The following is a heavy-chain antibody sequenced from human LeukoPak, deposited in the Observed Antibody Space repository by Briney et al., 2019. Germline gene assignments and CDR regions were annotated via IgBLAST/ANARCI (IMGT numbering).Heavy chain of an antibody. V-gene: IGHV3-74*01. J-gene: IGHJ4*02. Sequence: GGSLRLSCAASGFTFSSYWMHWVRQAPGKGLVWVSRINSDGSSTSYADSVKGRLTISRDNAKNTLYLQMNSLRAEDTAVYYCARESLLLRELYSRGWYEDYWGQGTLVTVSS. CDR1: GFTFSSYW. CDR2: INSDGSST. D-gene: IGHD6-19*01. CDR3: ARESLLLRELYSRGWYEDY.